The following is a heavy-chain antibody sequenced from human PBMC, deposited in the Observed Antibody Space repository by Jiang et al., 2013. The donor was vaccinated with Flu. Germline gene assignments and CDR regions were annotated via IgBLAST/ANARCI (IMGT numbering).Heavy chain of an antibody. Sequence: GAEVKKPGASVKVSCKASGYTFTGYYIHWVRQAPGQGLEWMGRINPKSGGTNYAQKFQGRATMTRDTSISTAYMELSRLRSDDTAVYYCARRGSSKESYYFDYWGQGTLVTVSS. J-gene: IGHJ4*02. D-gene: IGHD1-26*01. CDR3: ARRGSSKESYYFDY. V-gene: IGHV1-2*06. CDR2: INPKSGGT. CDR1: GYTFTGYY.